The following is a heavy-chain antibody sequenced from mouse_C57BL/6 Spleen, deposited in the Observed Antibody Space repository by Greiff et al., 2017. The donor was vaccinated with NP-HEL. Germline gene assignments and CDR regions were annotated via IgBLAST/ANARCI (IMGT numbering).Heavy chain of an antibody. CDR1: GYAFSSSW. D-gene: IGHD2-4*01. Sequence: VQLQQSGPELVKPGASVKISCKASGYAFSSSWMNWVKQRPGKGLEWIGRIYPGDGDTNYNGKFKGKATLTADKSSSTAYMQLSSLTSEDSAVYFCAISTMITTRGYYYAMDYWGQGTSVTVSS. V-gene: IGHV1-82*01. CDR2: IYPGDGDT. J-gene: IGHJ4*01. CDR3: AISTMITTRGYYYAMDY.